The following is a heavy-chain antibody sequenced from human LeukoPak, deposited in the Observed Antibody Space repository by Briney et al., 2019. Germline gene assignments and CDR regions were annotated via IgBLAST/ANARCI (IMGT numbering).Heavy chain of an antibody. CDR2: INPNSGGT. CDR3: ARVTDCDWAYGMDV. Sequence: ASVKVSCKASGYTFTGYYIHWVRQAPGQGLEWMGWINPNSGGTNYAQKFQGRVTMTRDTSITTAYMELSRLRSDDTAVYYCARVTDCDWAYGMDVWGQGTTVTVSS. D-gene: IGHD3-16*01. V-gene: IGHV1-2*02. CDR1: GYTFTGYY. J-gene: IGHJ6*02.